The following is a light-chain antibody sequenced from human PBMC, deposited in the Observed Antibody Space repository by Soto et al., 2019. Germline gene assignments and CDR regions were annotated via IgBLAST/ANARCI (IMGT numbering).Light chain of an antibody. J-gene: IGLJ2*01. CDR3: QTWDTGARVV. CDR1: SGHSSYA. V-gene: IGLV4-69*01. CDR2: LSSDGSH. Sequence: QPVLTQSPSASASLGASVKLTCTLSSGHSSYAIEGHQHQPEKGPRYLVTLSSDGSHSKGYGIPDRFSGSSSGAERYLTISSLQSEDEAAYYCQTWDTGARVVFGGGTKLTVL.